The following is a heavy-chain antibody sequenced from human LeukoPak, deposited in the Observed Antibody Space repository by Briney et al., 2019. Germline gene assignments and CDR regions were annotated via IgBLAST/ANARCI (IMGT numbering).Heavy chain of an antibody. CDR2: ISAYNGET. V-gene: IGHV1-18*01. D-gene: IGHD6-13*01. Sequence: ASVHVSRTPSRCTFPHCVITWVRPAAGQGLEWMGWISAYNGETRYAQILQDRVTQVRDTFPGTAYMEPRCLISDDTAVYYCARALRIAADWFDPWGQGTLVTVSS. J-gene: IGHJ5*02. CDR3: ARALRIAADWFDP. CDR1: RCTFPHCV.